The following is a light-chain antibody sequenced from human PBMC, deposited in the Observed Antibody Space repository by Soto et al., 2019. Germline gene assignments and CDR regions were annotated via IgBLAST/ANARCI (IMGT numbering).Light chain of an antibody. J-gene: IGLJ1*01. Sequence: QSVLTXPPSASGTPGQRVTISCSGSSSNVGGNPVNWYQHVPTTAPKLLIYTNTQRPSGVPDRFSGSKSGTSASLAISGLQSEDEADYYCASWDDSLNGPVFGTGTKVTVL. CDR1: SSNVGGNP. V-gene: IGLV1-44*01. CDR2: TNT. CDR3: ASWDDSLNGPV.